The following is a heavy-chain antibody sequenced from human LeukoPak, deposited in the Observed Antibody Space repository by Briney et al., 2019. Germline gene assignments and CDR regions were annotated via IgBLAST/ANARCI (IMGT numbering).Heavy chain of an antibody. Sequence: SETLSLTCTVSGGSISSYYWSWIRQPPGKGLEWIGYIYYSGSTDYNPSLKSRVTISVDTSKNQFSLKLSSVTAADTAVYYCAREGVTKYYFDYWGQGTLLTVSS. CDR3: AREGVTKYYFDY. J-gene: IGHJ4*02. CDR1: GGSISSYY. V-gene: IGHV4-59*01. D-gene: IGHD4-11*01. CDR2: IYYSGST.